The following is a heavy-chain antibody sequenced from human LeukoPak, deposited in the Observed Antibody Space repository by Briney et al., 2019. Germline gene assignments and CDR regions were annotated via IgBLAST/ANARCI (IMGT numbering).Heavy chain of an antibody. J-gene: IGHJ3*02. CDR1: GFTFSRYS. Sequence: GGSLRLSCAASGFTFSRYSMNWVRHAPGKGLEWVSCISSSSSYTYYVDSVKGRFTISRDNAKNSLYLQMNSLRAEDTAVYYCARGRPVLQLLWGAFDIWGQGTMVTVYS. V-gene: IGHV3-21*01. D-gene: IGHD1-7*01. CDR2: ISSSSSYT. CDR3: ARGRPVLQLLWGAFDI.